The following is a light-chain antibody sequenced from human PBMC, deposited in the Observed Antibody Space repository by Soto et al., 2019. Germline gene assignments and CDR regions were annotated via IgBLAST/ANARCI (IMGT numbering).Light chain of an antibody. CDR2: EVS. CDR1: QSLGHSDGNTY. V-gene: IGKV2-24*01. Sequence: DIVLTQTPLSSPVTLGQPASISCRSSQSLGHSDGNTYLNWLQQRPGQPPRLPIYEVSNRYSGVPDRFSGSGAGTDFTLDISRVEAEDVGVYYCLQTTQFPFTFGGGTKVEIK. CDR3: LQTTQFPFT. J-gene: IGKJ4*01.